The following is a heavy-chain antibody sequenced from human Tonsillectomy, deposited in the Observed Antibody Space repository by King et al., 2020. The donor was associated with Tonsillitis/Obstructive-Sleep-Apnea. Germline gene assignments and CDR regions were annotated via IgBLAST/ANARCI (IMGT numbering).Heavy chain of an antibody. J-gene: IGHJ6*03. D-gene: IGHD2-2*01. Sequence: VQLVESGGGVVQPGGSLRLSCAASGFTFSSYAMICVRQAPGKGVEWVSAISGSGGSKYQENSVKGRFTISRDNSKNTLYLQTNSLRDEDTAVYYCANRGVVPAADYYYYMDVWGKGTTVTVSS. CDR2: ISGSGGSK. V-gene: IGHV3-23*04. CDR1: GFTFSSYA. CDR3: ANRGVVPAADYYYYMDV.